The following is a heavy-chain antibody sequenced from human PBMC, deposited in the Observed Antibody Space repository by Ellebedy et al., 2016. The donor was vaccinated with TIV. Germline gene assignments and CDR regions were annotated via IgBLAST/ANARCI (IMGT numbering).Heavy chain of an antibody. Sequence: ASVKVSXKASGGTFSSYAINWVRQATGQGLEWMGWMNPNSGNTGYAQKFQGRVTMTRNTSISTAYMELSSLRSEDTAVYYCARVGGCSSTSCSPEHYYYYYYMDVWGKGTTVTVSS. CDR2: MNPNSGNT. V-gene: IGHV1-8*02. J-gene: IGHJ6*03. D-gene: IGHD2-2*01. CDR1: GGTFSSYA. CDR3: ARVGGCSSTSCSPEHYYYYYYMDV.